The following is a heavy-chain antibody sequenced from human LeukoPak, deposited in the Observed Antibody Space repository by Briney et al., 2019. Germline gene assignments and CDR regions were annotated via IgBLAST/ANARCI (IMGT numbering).Heavy chain of an antibody. J-gene: IGHJ1*01. CDR3: ATYSSLNRREFQY. Sequence: GGSLRLSCAASGFTFSTFWMSWVRQAPGKGLEWVAHINQDGSEKYYVDSVKGRFTISRDNAKNSLYLQMNSLRAEDTAVYYCATYSSLNRREFQYWGQGTLLTVSS. V-gene: IGHV3-7*01. D-gene: IGHD3-22*01. CDR1: GFTFSTFW. CDR2: INQDGSEK.